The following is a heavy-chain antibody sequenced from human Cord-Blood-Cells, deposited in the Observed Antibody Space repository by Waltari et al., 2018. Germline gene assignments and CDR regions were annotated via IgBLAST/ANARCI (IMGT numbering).Heavy chain of an antibody. CDR2: IYYSGST. CDR1: GGSISSYY. V-gene: IGHV4-59*01. J-gene: IGHJ3*02. D-gene: IGHD3-10*01. CDR3: ARDRRYYGSGSYAFDI. Sequence: QVQLQESGPGLVKPSETLSLTCTASGGSISSYYWSWLRQPPGKGLEWIGYIYYSGSTNYNPSLKSRVTISVDTSKNQFSLKLSSVTAADTVVYYCARDRRYYGSGSYAFDIWGQGTMVTVSS.